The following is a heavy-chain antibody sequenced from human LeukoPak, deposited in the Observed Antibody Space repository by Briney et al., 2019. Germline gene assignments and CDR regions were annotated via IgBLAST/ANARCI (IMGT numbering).Heavy chain of an antibody. D-gene: IGHD4-17*01. CDR1: GFTFSSYA. CDR2: ISGSGDNT. CDR3: AKSRTKYGDSLVDY. J-gene: IGHJ4*02. Sequence: PGGSLRPSCAASGFTFSSYAMSWVRQAPGKGLEWVSGISGSGDNTYYADSVKGRFTISRDTSKSTLYLQMNSLGSEDTAVYYCAKSRTKYGDSLVDYWGQGTLVTVSS. V-gene: IGHV3-23*01.